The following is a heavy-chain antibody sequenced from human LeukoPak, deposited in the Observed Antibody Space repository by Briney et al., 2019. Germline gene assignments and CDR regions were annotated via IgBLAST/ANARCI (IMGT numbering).Heavy chain of an antibody. CDR2: IYSGGST. J-gene: IGHJ4*02. CDR3: ATLVVAAGLDY. CDR1: GFTVSSNY. V-gene: IGHV3-66*01. Sequence: PGGSLRLSCAASGFTVSSNYMSWVRQAPGKGLEWVSVIYSGGSTYYADSVKGRFTISRDNSKNTLYLQMNSLRAEDTAVYYCATLVVAAGLDYWGQGTLVTVSS. D-gene: IGHD2-15*01.